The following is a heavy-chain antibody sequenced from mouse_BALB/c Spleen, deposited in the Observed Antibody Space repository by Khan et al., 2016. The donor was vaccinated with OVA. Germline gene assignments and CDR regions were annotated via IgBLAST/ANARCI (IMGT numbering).Heavy chain of an antibody. V-gene: IGHV1-4*01. CDR3: ARIPVPPYYFDY. CDR1: GYTFTSYT. CDR2: INPSSGYT. J-gene: IGHJ2*01. Sequence: VQLKQSGAELARPGASVKMSCKASGYTFTSYTMHWVKQRPGQGLEWIGYINPSSGYTNYNQKFKDKATLTADKSSSTAYMQLSSQTSEDSAVYYCARIPVPPYYFDYWGQGTTLTVSS.